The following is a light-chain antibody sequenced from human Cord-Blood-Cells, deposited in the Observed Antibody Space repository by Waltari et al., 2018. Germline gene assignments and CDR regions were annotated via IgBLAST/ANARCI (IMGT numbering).Light chain of an antibody. Sequence: EIVLTQSPGTLSLSPGERATLPSRASQSVSSSYLAWYQQKPGQAPRLLIYCASSRATGIPDRFSGSGSGTDFTLTISRLEPEDFAVYYCQQYGSSPPMYTFGQGTKLEIK. V-gene: IGKV3-20*01. J-gene: IGKJ2*01. CDR1: QSVSSSY. CDR2: CAS. CDR3: QQYGSSPPMYT.